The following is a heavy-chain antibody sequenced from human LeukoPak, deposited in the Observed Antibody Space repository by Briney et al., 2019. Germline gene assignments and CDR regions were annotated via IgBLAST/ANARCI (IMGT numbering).Heavy chain of an antibody. J-gene: IGHJ3*02. CDR3: AKAGYDSSGSDAFDI. D-gene: IGHD3-22*01. CDR2: ISYDGSNK. CDR1: GFTFSSYA. Sequence: AGRSLRLSCAASGFTFSSYAMHWVRQAPGKGLEWVALISYDGSNKYHADSVKGRFTISRDNSKNTLYLQMNSLRAEDTAVYYCAKAGYDSSGSDAFDIWGQGTMVTVSS. V-gene: IGHV3-30*14.